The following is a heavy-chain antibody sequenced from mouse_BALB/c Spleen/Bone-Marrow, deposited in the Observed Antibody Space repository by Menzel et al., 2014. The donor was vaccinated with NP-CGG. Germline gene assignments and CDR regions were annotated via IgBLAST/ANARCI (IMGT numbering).Heavy chain of an antibody. J-gene: IGHJ3*01. CDR3: ARSDSYDRFAY. Sequence: QVQLQQPGAELAKPGASVKMSCKASGYTFTIYWMHWVKQRPGQGLEWIGYINPSTGYTEYNQKFKDKATLTADKSSSTAYMQLSSLTSEDSAVYYCARSDSYDRFAYWGQGTLVTVSA. CDR1: GYTFTIYW. CDR2: INPSTGYT. D-gene: IGHD2-12*01. V-gene: IGHV1-7*01.